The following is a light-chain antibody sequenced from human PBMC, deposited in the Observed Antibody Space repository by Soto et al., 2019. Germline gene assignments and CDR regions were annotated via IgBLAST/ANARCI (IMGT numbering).Light chain of an antibody. CDR2: GTS. Sequence: EIVLTQSPGTLSFSPGERATLSCRASQSVSSTSLAWYQQKPGQAPRLLIYGTSNRATGIPDRFSGSGSGTDFTHTISRLEPEDFAVYYCQQYDNSPPWTFGQGTRVEIK. V-gene: IGKV3-20*01. CDR3: QQYDNSPPWT. J-gene: IGKJ1*01. CDR1: QSVSSTS.